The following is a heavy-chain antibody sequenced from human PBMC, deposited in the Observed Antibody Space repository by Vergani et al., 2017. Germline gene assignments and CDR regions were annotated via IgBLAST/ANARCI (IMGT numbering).Heavy chain of an antibody. CDR3: ATKSCGTPGCQIGYFRE. D-gene: IGHD1-1*01. CDR1: GFTFDDYA. J-gene: IGHJ1*01. CDR2: ISWNSNSI. Sequence: EVQLVESGGGLVQPGRSLRLSCAASGFTFDDYAMHWVRQAPGKGLEWVSGISWNSNSIGYADSVKGRFTISRDNAKNSLYLQMNSLRAEDTALYYCATKSCGTPGCQIGYFREWGQGTLVTVSS. V-gene: IGHV3-9*01.